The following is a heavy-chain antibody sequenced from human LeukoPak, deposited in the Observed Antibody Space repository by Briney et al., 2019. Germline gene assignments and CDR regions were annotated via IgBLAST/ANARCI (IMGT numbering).Heavy chain of an antibody. Sequence: SETLSLTCAVYGGSFSDYDWTWIRQTPGRGLEWIGEIHHSGKTNYNPSLQSRVTISVDTSKNQFSLKLVSVTAADTAVYYCARGRQEINMMPVVMTSVYFYMDVWGRGTTVTVSS. D-gene: IGHD3-22*01. CDR3: ARGRQEINMMPVVMTSVYFYMDV. CDR2: IHHSGKT. J-gene: IGHJ6*03. V-gene: IGHV4-34*01. CDR1: GGSFSDYD.